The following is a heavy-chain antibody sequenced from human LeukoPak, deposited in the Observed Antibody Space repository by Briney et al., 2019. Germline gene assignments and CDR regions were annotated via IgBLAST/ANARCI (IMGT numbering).Heavy chain of an antibody. J-gene: IGHJ4*02. CDR1: GGTFSSYA. CDR3: ARGGDWSQYYFDY. Sequence: SVTVSCKASGGTFSSYAISWARQAPGQGLEWMGGIIPIFGTANYAQKFQGRVTITADESTSTAYMELSSLRSEDTAVYYCARGGDWSQYYFDYWGQGTLVTVSS. CDR2: IIPIFGTA. D-gene: IGHD2-21*02. V-gene: IGHV1-69*13.